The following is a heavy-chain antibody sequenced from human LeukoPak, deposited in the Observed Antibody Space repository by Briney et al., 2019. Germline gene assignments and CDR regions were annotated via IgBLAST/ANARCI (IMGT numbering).Heavy chain of an antibody. Sequence: SETLSLTCTVSGGSISSYYWSWIRQPPGKGLEWIGYIYYSGSTNYNPSLKSRVTISVDTSKNQFSLKLSSVTAADTAVYYCAREMDTNHIDYWGQGTLVTVSS. J-gene: IGHJ4*02. D-gene: IGHD5-24*01. V-gene: IGHV4-59*01. CDR1: GGSISSYY. CDR3: AREMDTNHIDY. CDR2: IYYSGST.